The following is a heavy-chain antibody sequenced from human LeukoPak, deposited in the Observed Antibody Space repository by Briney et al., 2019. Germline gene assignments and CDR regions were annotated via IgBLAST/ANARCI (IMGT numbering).Heavy chain of an antibody. V-gene: IGHV3-30*18. CDR3: AKAPPNWGSVWYFDL. CDR2: ISYDGSNK. J-gene: IGHJ2*01. Sequence: GGSLRLSCAASGFTFSSYGMHWVRQAPGKGLEWVAVISYDGSNKYCADSVKGRFTISRDNSKNTLYLQMNSLRAEDTAVYYCAKAPPNWGSVWYFDLWGRGTLVTVSS. CDR1: GFTFSSYG. D-gene: IGHD7-27*01.